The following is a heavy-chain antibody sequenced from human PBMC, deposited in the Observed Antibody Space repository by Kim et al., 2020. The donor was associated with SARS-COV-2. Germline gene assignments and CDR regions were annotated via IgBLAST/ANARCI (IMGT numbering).Heavy chain of an antibody. Sequence: SETLSLTCAVYGGSFSGYYWSWIRQPPGKGLEWIGEINHSGSTNYNPSLKSRVTISVDTSKNQFSLKLSSVTAADTAVYYCARGGIAAVSLPFDYWGQGTLVTVSS. D-gene: IGHD6-13*01. V-gene: IGHV4-34*01. CDR2: INHSGST. J-gene: IGHJ4*02. CDR3: ARGGIAAVSLPFDY. CDR1: GGSFSGYY.